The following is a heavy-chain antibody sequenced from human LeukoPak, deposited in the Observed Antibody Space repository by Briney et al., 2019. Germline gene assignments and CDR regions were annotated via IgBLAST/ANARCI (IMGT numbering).Heavy chain of an antibody. J-gene: IGHJ4*02. CDR1: GYTFTGYY. D-gene: IGHD3-9*01. CDR3: ARGSAIKGYDILTGHVDY. Sequence: ASVKASCKASGYTFTGYYMHWVRQAPGQGLEWMGWINPNSGGTNYAQKFQGRVTMTRDTSISTAYMELSRLRSDDTAVYYCARGSAIKGYDILTGHVDYWGQGTLVTVSS. V-gene: IGHV1-2*02. CDR2: INPNSGGT.